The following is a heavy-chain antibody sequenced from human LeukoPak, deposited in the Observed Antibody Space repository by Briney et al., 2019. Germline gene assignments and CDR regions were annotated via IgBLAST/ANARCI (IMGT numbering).Heavy chain of an antibody. D-gene: IGHD7-27*01. Sequence: PGGSLRLSCVASGYTFSPYWMSWVRQTPGKGLEWVASISNGGGATFYGDSVRGRFTVSRDDAKNSLFLQMNGLGSDDTAVYYCAKDGGLWVSAHWGDSWGRGTLVTVSS. CDR3: AKDGGLWVSAHWGDS. CDR2: ISNGGGAT. CDR1: GYTFSPYW. J-gene: IGHJ4*02. V-gene: IGHV3-7*03.